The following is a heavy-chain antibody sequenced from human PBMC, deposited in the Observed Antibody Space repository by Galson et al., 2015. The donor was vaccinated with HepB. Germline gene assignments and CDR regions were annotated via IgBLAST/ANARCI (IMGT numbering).Heavy chain of an antibody. V-gene: IGHV4-34*01. J-gene: IGHJ6*03. CDR1: GGPFSAYS. D-gene: IGHD6-6*01. Sequence: SETLSLTCAVYGGPFSAYSWSWIRQPPGKGLEWIGEINHSASTNYNPSLKSRVTISVDTSKNQFSLKLSSVTAADTAVYYCARSGPPSISTRPLDRRYYYYYMDVRGKGTTVTVSS. CDR2: INHSAST. CDR3: ARSGPPSISTRPLDRRYYYYYMDV.